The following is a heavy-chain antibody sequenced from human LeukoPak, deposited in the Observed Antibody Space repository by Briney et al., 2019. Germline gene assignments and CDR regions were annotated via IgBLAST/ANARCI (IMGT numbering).Heavy chain of an antibody. Sequence: PGGSLRLSCAASGFTFSSYGMSWVRQAPGKGLEWVSAISGSGGSTYYADSVKGRFTISRDNSKNTLYLQMNSLRAEDTAVYYCAKRQLWQYYFDYWGQGTLVTVSS. J-gene: IGHJ4*02. CDR3: AKRQLWQYYFDY. CDR1: GFTFSSYG. CDR2: ISGSGGST. V-gene: IGHV3-23*01. D-gene: IGHD5-18*01.